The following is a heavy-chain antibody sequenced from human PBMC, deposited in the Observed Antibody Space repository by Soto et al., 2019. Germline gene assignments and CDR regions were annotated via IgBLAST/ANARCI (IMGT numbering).Heavy chain of an antibody. CDR1: GFTFDDYA. D-gene: IGHD2-15*01. Sequence: GGSLRLSCAASGFTFDDYAMHWVRQAPGKGLEWVSGISWNSGSIGYADSVKGRFTISRDNAKNSLYLQMNSLRAEDTALYYCAKNSVAATVHDAFDIWGQGTMVTVSS. CDR3: AKNSVAATVHDAFDI. V-gene: IGHV3-9*01. CDR2: ISWNSGSI. J-gene: IGHJ3*02.